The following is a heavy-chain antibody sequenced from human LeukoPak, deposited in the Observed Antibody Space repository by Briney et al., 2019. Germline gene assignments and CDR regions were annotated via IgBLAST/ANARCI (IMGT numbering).Heavy chain of an antibody. CDR1: GGSFSGYY. Sequence: SETLSLTCAVYGGSFSGYYWSWIRQPPGKGLEWIGEINHSGSTNYNPSLKSRVTISVDTSKNQFSLKLSSVTAADTAVNYCASGIVVVPRGYSAPFQHWGQGTLVTVSS. V-gene: IGHV4-34*01. J-gene: IGHJ1*01. D-gene: IGHD2-2*01. CDR2: INHSGST. CDR3: ASGIVVVPRGYSAPFQH.